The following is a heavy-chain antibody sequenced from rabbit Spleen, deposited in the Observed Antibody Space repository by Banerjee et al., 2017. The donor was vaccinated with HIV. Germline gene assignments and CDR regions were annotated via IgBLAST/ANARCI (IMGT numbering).Heavy chain of an antibody. CDR1: GFSFSNKAV. Sequence: QEQLVESGGGLVKPEGSLKLSCTASGFSFSNKAVMCWVRQAPGKGLEWIACIYGGSSGDTWYASWAKGRFSISSASSTTATLQMTSLTAADTATYFCARKGSSSGYGFDLWGPGTLVTVS. CDR3: ARKGSSSGYGFDL. CDR2: IYGGSSGDT. V-gene: IGHV1S45*01. D-gene: IGHD1-1*01. J-gene: IGHJ4*01.